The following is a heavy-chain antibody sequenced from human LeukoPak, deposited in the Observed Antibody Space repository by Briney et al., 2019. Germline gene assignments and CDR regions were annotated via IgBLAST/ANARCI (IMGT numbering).Heavy chain of an antibody. CDR2: IYPGVSDT. D-gene: IGHD6-19*01. V-gene: IGHV5-51*01. CDR3: ARDFRCGSGCKGMDV. J-gene: IGHJ6*02. Sequence: GESLKISCKGSGYSSTSYWIGWVRQMPGKGLEWMGIIYPGVSDTRYSPSFQGQVTISADKSISTAYLQWSSLKASDSAMYYCARDFRCGSGCKGMDVWGQGTTVTVSS. CDR1: GYSSTSYW.